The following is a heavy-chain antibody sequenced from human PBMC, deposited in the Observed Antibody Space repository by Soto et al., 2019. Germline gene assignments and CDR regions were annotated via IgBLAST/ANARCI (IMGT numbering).Heavy chain of an antibody. Sequence: VQLLESGGDLVQPGGSLRLSCEASGFTFSNYAMSWVRQAPGKGLEWVSVISGSGGSTNYADSAKGRFTIYRDNSMDTLYLQMNSLKAEDTAVYYRSRVFYYDSLTGQSYNRAVWGQGTTVIVSS. J-gene: IGHJ6*02. CDR1: GFTFSNYA. CDR3: SRVFYYDSLTGQSYNRAV. D-gene: IGHD3-9*01. CDR2: ISGSGGST. V-gene: IGHV3-23*01.